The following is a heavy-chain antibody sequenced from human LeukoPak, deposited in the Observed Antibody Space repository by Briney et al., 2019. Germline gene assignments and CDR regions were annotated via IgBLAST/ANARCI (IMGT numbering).Heavy chain of an antibody. D-gene: IGHD3-3*01. CDR3: TRASYTYYDFWSGYSGFLSFDY. CDR1: GFTFGDYA. J-gene: IGHJ4*02. Sequence: GGSLRLSCTASGFTFGDYAMSWVRQAPGKGLEWVGFIRSKAYGGTTEYAASVKGRFTISRDDSKSIAYLQMNSLKTEDTAVYYCTRASYTYYDFWSGYSGFLSFDYWGQGTLVTVSS. CDR2: IRSKAYGGTT. V-gene: IGHV3-49*04.